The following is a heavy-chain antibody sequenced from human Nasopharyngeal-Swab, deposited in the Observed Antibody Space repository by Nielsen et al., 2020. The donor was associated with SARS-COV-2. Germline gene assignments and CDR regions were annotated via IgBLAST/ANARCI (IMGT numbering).Heavy chain of an antibody. CDR3: ARGLNGYNTFDY. CDR1: GFTFSSYW. CDR2: INNDATTT. V-gene: IGHV3-74*01. J-gene: IGHJ4*02. Sequence: GESLKISCAASGFTFSSYWMHWVRQAPGKGLVWVSRINNDATTTSYADSVKGRFPISRDNAKNTLYLQMNSLRVEDTAVYYCARGLNGYNTFDYWGQGTLLTVSS. D-gene: IGHD5-24*01.